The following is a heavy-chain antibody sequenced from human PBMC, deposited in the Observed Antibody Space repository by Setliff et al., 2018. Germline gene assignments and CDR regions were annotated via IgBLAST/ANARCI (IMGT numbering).Heavy chain of an antibody. V-gene: IGHV1-18*01. J-gene: IGHJ1*01. CDR3: ARGNPAERYEY. CDR2: ISGYNGNT. Sequence: ASVKVSCKTSGYTFISYGLSWMRQAPGQGLEWMGWISGYNGNTEYAQNLQGRVTMTMDTSTSTAYMELRSLTSDDTAVYYCARGNPAERYEYWGQGTLVTVSS. CDR1: GYTFISYG. D-gene: IGHD5-12*01.